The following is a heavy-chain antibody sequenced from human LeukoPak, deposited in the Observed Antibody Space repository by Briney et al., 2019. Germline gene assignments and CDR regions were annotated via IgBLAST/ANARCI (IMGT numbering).Heavy chain of an antibody. Sequence: PSQTLSLTCTVSDGLISSGTYYWSWVRQPAGKGLEWIGRIYPRGSTKYNPSLKSRVTISVDTSKKHFSLNLTSVTAADTAVYYCARGSYFQYWDQGTPVIVSS. CDR2: IYPRGST. CDR1: DGLISSGTYY. V-gene: IGHV4-61*02. J-gene: IGHJ1*01. D-gene: IGHD3-16*01. CDR3: ARGSYFQY.